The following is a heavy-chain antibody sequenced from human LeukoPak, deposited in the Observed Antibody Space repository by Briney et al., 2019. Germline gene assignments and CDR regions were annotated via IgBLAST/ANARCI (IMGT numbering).Heavy chain of an antibody. D-gene: IGHD2-8*02. CDR2: IYYSGST. Sequence: PSETLSLTCTVSGGSISSGGYYWSWIRQHPGKGLEWIGYIYYSGSTYYNPSLKSRVTISVDTSKNQFSLKLSSVTAADTAVYYCARFEAWVLGDLKYYFDYWGQGTLVTVSS. V-gene: IGHV4-31*03. J-gene: IGHJ4*02. CDR3: ARFEAWVLGDLKYYFDY. CDR1: GGSISSGGYY.